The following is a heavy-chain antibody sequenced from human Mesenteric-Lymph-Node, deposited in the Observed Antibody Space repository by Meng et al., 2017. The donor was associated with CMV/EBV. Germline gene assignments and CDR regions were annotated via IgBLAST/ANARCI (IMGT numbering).Heavy chain of an antibody. Sequence: ASAKVSCNASGYTSSSDGITWVRQAPGQGLEWMGWISVNNDNTKYAQKLQGRVTMTTDTSTSTAYMELRSLRSDDTAVYYCARLHPGIAAAGTSDYWGQGTLVTVSS. CDR1: GYTSSSDG. J-gene: IGHJ4*02. CDR2: ISVNNDNT. V-gene: IGHV1-18*01. CDR3: ARLHPGIAAAGTSDY. D-gene: IGHD6-13*01.